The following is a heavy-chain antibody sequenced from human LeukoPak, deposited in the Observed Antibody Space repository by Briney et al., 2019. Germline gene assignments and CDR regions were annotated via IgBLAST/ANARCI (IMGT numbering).Heavy chain of an antibody. CDR3: ARGVAGYYDILTGSNWFXX. V-gene: IGHV1-69*05. J-gene: IGHJ5*02. CDR2: IIPIFGTA. CDR1: GGTFSSYA. D-gene: IGHD3-9*01. Sequence: ASVKVSCKASGGTFSSYAISWVRQAPGQGLEWMGRIIPIFGTANYAQKFQGRVTITTDESTSTAYMELSSLRSEDTAVYYCARGVAGYYDILTGSNWFXXWGQGTLVT.